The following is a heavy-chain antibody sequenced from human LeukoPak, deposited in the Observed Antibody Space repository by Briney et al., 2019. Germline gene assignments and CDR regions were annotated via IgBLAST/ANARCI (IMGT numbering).Heavy chain of an antibody. CDR1: GFTFSNAW. CDR3: ITHSGSWFDR. Sequence: PGGSLRPSCAASGFTFSNAWMSGVRQAPGKGLEWGGRIKSKTDGGTTDYTTPVKGRFTISRDDSKNTLYLQMTSLKIEATAVYFCITHSGSWFDRWGQGPLVTVSS. CDR2: IKSKTDGGTT. V-gene: IGHV3-15*01. J-gene: IGHJ5*02. D-gene: IGHD1-26*01.